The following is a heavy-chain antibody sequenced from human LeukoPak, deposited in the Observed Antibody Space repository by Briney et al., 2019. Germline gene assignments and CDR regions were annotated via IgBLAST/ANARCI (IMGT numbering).Heavy chain of an antibody. CDR2: IYHSGRS. CDR3: ARRGYCTSTSCDGYYFDY. Sequence: SETLSLTCAVSGYSISSDYYWGWIRQPPGKGLEWIGSIYHSGRSYYHPSLKSRVTISVDTSKNHFSLKLRSVTAADTAVYYCARRGYCTSTSCDGYYFDYWGQGTLVTVSS. J-gene: IGHJ4*02. D-gene: IGHD2-2*01. CDR1: GYSISSDYY. V-gene: IGHV4-38-2*01.